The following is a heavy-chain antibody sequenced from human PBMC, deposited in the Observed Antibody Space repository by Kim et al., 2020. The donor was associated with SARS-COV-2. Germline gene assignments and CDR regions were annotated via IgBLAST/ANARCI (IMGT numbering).Heavy chain of an antibody. CDR2: IKQDGSEK. CDR3: ARERITMVRGVIYYYYG. D-gene: IGHD3-10*01. J-gene: IGHJ6*01. CDR1: GFTFSGYW. Sequence: GGSLRLSCAASGFTFSGYWMSWVRQAPGKGLEWVANIKQDGSEKYYVDSVKGRFTISRDNAKNSLYLQMNSLRAEDTAVYYCARERITMVRGVIYYYYG. V-gene: IGHV3-7*01.